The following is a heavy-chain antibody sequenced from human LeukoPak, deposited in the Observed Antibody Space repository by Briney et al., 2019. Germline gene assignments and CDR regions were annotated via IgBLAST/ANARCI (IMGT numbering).Heavy chain of an antibody. J-gene: IGHJ5*02. CDR2: ISSSSYI. Sequence: GGSLRLSCAASGFTFNSYAMIWVRQAPGKGLEWVSSISSSSYIYYADSVKGRFTISRDNAKNSLYLQMNSLRAEDTAVYYCARGGDQLLDTGNWFDPWGQGTLVTVSS. CDR3: ARGGDQLLDTGNWFDP. V-gene: IGHV3-21*01. D-gene: IGHD2-2*01. CDR1: GFTFNSYA.